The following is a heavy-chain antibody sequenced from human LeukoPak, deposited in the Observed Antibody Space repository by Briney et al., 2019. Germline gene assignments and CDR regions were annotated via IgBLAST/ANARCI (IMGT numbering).Heavy chain of an antibody. CDR3: ARVLANYDILTGSFDY. D-gene: IGHD3-9*01. Sequence: ASVKVSCKASGYTFTGYHMHWVRQAPGQGLEWMGWINPNSGGTNYAQKFQGRVTMTRDTSISTAYMELSRLRSDDTAVYYCARVLANYDILTGSFDYWGQGTLVTVSS. J-gene: IGHJ4*02. CDR1: GYTFTGYH. CDR2: INPNSGGT. V-gene: IGHV1-2*02.